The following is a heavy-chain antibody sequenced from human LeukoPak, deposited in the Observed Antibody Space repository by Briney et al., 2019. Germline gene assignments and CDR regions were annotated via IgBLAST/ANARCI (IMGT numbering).Heavy chain of an antibody. CDR3: TTAPTTVTRNYYYGMDV. CDR1: GFTFSNAW. Sequence: PGGSLRLSCAASGFTFSNAWMSWVRQAPGKGLEWVGRIKSKTDGGTTDYAAPVKGRFTISRDDSKNTLYLQMNSLKTEDTAVYYCTTAPTTVTRNYYYGMDVWGQGTTDTVSS. V-gene: IGHV3-15*01. CDR2: IKSKTDGGTT. J-gene: IGHJ6*02. D-gene: IGHD4-17*01.